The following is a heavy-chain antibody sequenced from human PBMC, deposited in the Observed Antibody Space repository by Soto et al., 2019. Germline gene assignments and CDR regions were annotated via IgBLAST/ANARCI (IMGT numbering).Heavy chain of an antibody. CDR1: GFTFSSYG. CDR3: AKDRRAGGNYGFYSDF. J-gene: IGHJ4*02. D-gene: IGHD1-7*01. CDR2: SSATGAGT. V-gene: IGHV3-23*01. Sequence: GGSLRLSCAASGFTFSSYGMTWVRQAPGKGLEWVSFSSATGAGTYYADSVKGRFTISRDNSKNTLYLQMTSLRADDTAVHYCAKDRRAGGNYGFYSDFWGQGALVTVSS.